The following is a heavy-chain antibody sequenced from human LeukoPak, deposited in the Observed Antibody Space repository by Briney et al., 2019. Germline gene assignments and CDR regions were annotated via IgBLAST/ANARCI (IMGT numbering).Heavy chain of an antibody. J-gene: IGHJ4*02. CDR3: AKDGSGSYFFSAYDY. Sequence: PGGSLRLSCAASGFTFSSYAMSWVRQAPGKGLKWVSAISGSGGSTYYADSVKGRFTISRDNSKNTLYLQMNSLRAEDTAVYYCAKDGSGSYFFSAYDYWGQGTLVTVSS. V-gene: IGHV3-23*01. CDR1: GFTFSSYA. CDR2: ISGSGGST. D-gene: IGHD3-10*01.